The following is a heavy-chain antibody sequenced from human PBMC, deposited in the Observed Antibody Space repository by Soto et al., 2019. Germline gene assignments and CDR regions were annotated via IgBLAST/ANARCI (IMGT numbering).Heavy chain of an antibody. J-gene: IGHJ6*02. CDR3: ARDRAIISAPTKEYVFEI. CDR2: IYHSGTA. CDR1: GGSMYYYY. V-gene: IGHV4-59*01. Sequence: SETLSLTCTVSGGSMYYYYWSWIRQPPGKGLEWIGYIYHSGTAEYNPSLKSRVTLSVDTSKSQFSLMMSSVTTADTAVYYCARDRAIISAPTKEYVFEIWGQGTTVTVSS. D-gene: IGHD5-12*01.